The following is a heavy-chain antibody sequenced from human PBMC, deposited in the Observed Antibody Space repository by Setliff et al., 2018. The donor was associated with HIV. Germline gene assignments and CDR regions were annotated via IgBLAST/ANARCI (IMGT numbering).Heavy chain of an antibody. V-gene: IGHV4-34*01. CDR1: GGSFSGSY. CDR3: ARGAPRGRLRFPNWFDP. CDR2: LNYDGVT. Sequence: PSETLSLTCAVYGGSFSGSYWSWIRQPPGKGLEWIGELNYDGVTNHNPSLRSRVTISVDTSRKQWSLRLNSVTAADTAVYYCARGAPRGRLRFPNWFDPWGQGTLVTVSS. J-gene: IGHJ5*02. D-gene: IGHD5-12*01.